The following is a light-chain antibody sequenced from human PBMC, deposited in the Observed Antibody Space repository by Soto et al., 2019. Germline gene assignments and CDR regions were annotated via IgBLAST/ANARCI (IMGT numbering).Light chain of an antibody. CDR1: ASNIGRDP. V-gene: IGLV1-44*01. CDR3: AVWDDSLNGVV. J-gene: IGLJ2*01. Sequence: QSVLTQPPSASGAPGQRVTISCSGSASNIGRDPVNWYQQVPGTAPKLLIYSNDRRPSGVPDRFSGSKSGTSASLAISGLQPDFEADYYCAVWDDSLNGVVFGGGTKLTVL. CDR2: SND.